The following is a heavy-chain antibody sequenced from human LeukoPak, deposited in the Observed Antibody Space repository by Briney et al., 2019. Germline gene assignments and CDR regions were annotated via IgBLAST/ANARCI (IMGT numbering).Heavy chain of an antibody. D-gene: IGHD5-18*01. CDR2: INPNTGVT. CDR3: ARDPGYSYAVDY. Sequence: ASVKVSCKASAYTFTGHYLHWVRQAPGQGLEWMGRINPNTGVTEYVQKFQGRVTMTRDTSISTAYVELTRLRSDDTAIYYCARDPGYSYAVDYWGQGTLVTVSS. CDR1: AYTFTGHY. J-gene: IGHJ4*02. V-gene: IGHV1-2*06.